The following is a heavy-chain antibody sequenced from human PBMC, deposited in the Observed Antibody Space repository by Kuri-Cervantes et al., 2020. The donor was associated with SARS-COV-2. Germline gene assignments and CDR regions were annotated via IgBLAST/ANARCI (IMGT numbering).Heavy chain of an antibody. CDR3: ARDRITMIVELTR. D-gene: IGHD3-22*01. J-gene: IGHJ4*02. V-gene: IGHV4-39*02. Sequence: SETLSLTCTVSGGSISSSSYYWGWIRQPPGKGLEWIGSIYYSGSTYYNPSLKSRVTISVDTSKNQFSLKLGSVTAADTAVYYCARDRITMIVELTRWGQGTLVTVSS. CDR1: GGSISSSSYY. CDR2: IYYSGST.